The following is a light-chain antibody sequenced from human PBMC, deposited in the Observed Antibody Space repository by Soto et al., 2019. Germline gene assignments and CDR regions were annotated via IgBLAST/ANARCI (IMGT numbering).Light chain of an antibody. CDR2: DAS. V-gene: IGKV1-5*02. J-gene: IGKJ2*01. Sequence: DIQMTQSPSTLSASVGDRVTIICRASQSISSWLAWYQQKPGKAPKLLIYDASILESGVPSRFSGSGSGTEFPLTISSLRPDDFTTYYCQQYNTYPYTFGQGTKLEIK. CDR1: QSISSW. CDR3: QQYNTYPYT.